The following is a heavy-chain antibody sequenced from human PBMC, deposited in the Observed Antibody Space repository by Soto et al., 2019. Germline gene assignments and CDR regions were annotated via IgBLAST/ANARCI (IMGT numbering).Heavy chain of an antibody. J-gene: IGHJ4*02. D-gene: IGHD4-17*01. CDR2: IIPIFGRP. V-gene: IGHV1-69*01. CDR3: ARAPYEDYAVPEPNYFDS. Sequence: QVQLVQSGTEVKKPGSSVKVSCKASGGTFSTLAVSWVRQAPGQGLEWMGGIIPIFGRPVYAQKFQGRVTITADEATRIVYMELSSLSSEDTAVYYCARAPYEDYAVPEPNYFDSWGQGTLVTVSS. CDR1: GGTFSTLA.